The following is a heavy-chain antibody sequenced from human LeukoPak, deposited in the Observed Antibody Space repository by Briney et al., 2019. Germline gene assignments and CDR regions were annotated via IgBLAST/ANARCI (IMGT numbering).Heavy chain of an antibody. D-gene: IGHD1-26*01. Sequence: PGGSLRLSCAASGFTFSSYGMHWVRQAPGKGLEWVAVISYDGSNKYYADSVKGRFTISRDNSKNTLYLQMNSLRAEDTAVYYCAKGGYYDGTATFDIWGQGTMVTVSS. V-gene: IGHV3-30*18. CDR2: ISYDGSNK. J-gene: IGHJ3*02. CDR3: AKGGYYDGTATFDI. CDR1: GFTFSSYG.